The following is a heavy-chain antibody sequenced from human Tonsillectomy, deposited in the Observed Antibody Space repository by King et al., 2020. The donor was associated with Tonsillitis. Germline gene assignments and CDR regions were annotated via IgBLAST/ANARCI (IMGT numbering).Heavy chain of an antibody. CDR3: AHIIRVGARRRAEYFQH. CDR2: IYWDDDK. V-gene: IGHV2-5*02. J-gene: IGHJ1*01. D-gene: IGHD1-26*01. CDR1: GFSLSTSGVG. Sequence: TLKESGPTLVKPTQTLTLTCTFSGFSLSTSGVGVGWIRQPPGKALEWLALIYWDDDKRYSPSLKSRLTITKDTSKNQVVLTMTNMDPGDTATYYCAHIIRVGARRRAEYFQHWGQGTLVTVSS.